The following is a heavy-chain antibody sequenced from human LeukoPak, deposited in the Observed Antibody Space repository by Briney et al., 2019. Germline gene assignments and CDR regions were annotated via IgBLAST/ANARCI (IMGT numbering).Heavy chain of an antibody. J-gene: IGHJ6*03. D-gene: IGHD3-22*01. V-gene: IGHV4-59*08. CDR2: IYYSGST. CDR1: GGSISSYY. Sequence: SETLSLTCTVFGGSISSYYWSWIRQPPGKGLEWIGYIYYSGSTNYNPSLKSRVTISVDTSKNQFSLKLSSVTAADTAVYYCASTYYYDSSMDVWGKGTTVTVSS. CDR3: ASTYYYDSSMDV.